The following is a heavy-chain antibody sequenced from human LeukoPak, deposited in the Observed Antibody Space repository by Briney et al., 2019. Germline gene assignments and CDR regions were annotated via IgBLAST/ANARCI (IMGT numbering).Heavy chain of an antibody. CDR1: GYTFTGYY. D-gene: IGHD3-22*01. CDR2: INTNSGGT. Sequence: GASVKVSCKASGYTFTGYYMHWVRQAPGQGLEWMGWINTNSGGTNFAQKFQGRVTMTRDTSISTAYMELSRLRSDDTAVYYCFVYDSSGYHNWFDPWGQGTLVTVSS. V-gene: IGHV1-2*02. CDR3: FVYDSSGYHNWFDP. J-gene: IGHJ5*02.